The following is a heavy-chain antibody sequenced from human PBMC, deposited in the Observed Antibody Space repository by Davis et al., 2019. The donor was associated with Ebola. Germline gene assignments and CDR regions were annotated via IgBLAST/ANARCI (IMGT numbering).Heavy chain of an antibody. D-gene: IGHD2-15*01. V-gene: IGHV1-46*03. CDR3: AREIVVVVAATPNGYYYYGMDV. J-gene: IGHJ6*02. CDR2: INPNDGRT. Sequence: ASVKVSCKASGYTFTNYYMHWVRQAPGQGLEWMGMINPNDGRTIYAQKFQGRVTMTRDTSTSTVYMELSSLRSEDTAVYYCAREIVVVVAATPNGYYYYGMDVWGQGTTVTVSS. CDR1: GYTFTNYY.